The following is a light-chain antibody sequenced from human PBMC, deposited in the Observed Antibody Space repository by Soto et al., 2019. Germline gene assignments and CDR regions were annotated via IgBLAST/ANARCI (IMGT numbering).Light chain of an antibody. CDR2: GAS. CDR3: QQYNNWPPYT. Sequence: DIVMTQSPATLSVSPGERATLSCRASQSVNSNLAWYQQTPGQAPRLLIYGASTRATGIPARFSGSGSGTEFTLTISSLQSEDFAVYYCQQYNNWPPYTFGQGTKLEIK. J-gene: IGKJ2*01. CDR1: QSVNSN. V-gene: IGKV3-15*01.